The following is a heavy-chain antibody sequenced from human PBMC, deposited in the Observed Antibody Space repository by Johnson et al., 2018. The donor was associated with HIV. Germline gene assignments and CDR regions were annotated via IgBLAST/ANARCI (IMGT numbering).Heavy chain of an antibody. CDR2: IRYDGTNK. V-gene: IGHV3-30*02. Sequence: QVQVVESGGGVVQPGRSLRLSCAASEFTFSSYGMHWVRQAPGKGLEWVAFIRYDGTNKYYADSVKGRFTISRDNSKNTLYLQMNSLRAEDTAVYYCAKVWYYYGSGSAFDIWGQGTMVTVSS. D-gene: IGHD3-10*01. CDR1: EFTFSSYG. J-gene: IGHJ3*02. CDR3: AKVWYYYGSGSAFDI.